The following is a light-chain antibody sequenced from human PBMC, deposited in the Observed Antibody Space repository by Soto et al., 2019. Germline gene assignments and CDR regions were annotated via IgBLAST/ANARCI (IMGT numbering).Light chain of an antibody. Sequence: QSVLTQAPSASGTPGQGVTISCSGSNSNIGSHTVNWYQQLPGTAPKLLIYSNNQRPSGVPDRFSGSGSGTSASLAISGLQSEDEADYYCAAWDDSVNGYVFGNGTKVTVL. CDR1: NSNIGSHT. CDR2: SNN. J-gene: IGLJ1*01. V-gene: IGLV1-44*01. CDR3: AAWDDSVNGYV.